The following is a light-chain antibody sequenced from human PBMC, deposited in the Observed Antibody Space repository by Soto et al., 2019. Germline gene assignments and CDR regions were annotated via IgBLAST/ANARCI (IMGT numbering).Light chain of an antibody. CDR1: QSVSSN. CDR2: GAS. J-gene: IGKJ2*01. Sequence: VGKNPDPGQRSESAGGRAILSCRASQSVSSNLAWYQQKPGQAPRLLIYGASTRATGIPARFSGCGSGTESTYTCSRLHSADFPVRSMQQYNNWRPTLGLGTKVDIK. CDR3: QQYNNWRPT. V-gene: IGKV3-15*01.